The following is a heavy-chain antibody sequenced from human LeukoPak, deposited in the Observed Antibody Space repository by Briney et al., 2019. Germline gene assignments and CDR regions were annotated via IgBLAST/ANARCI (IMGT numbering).Heavy chain of an antibody. J-gene: IGHJ4*02. Sequence: PGGSLRLSCAASGFTFSNYAMNWVRQAPGKGLEWVSGISGNGGSTYYADSVKGRFTISRDNSKSTLYVQMNSLRAEDTAMYYCAKRRGEVPTASLDYWGQGTLVTVSS. CDR3: AKRRGEVPTASLDY. CDR2: ISGNGGST. V-gene: IGHV3-23*01. D-gene: IGHD2-2*01. CDR1: GFTFSNYA.